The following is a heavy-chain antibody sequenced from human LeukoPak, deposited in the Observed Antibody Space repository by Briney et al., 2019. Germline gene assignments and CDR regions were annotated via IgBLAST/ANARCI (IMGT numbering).Heavy chain of an antibody. D-gene: IGHD2-8*01. CDR3: ASSLGYCTNGVCYKYAFQV. V-gene: IGHV3-7*01. CDR1: RFILSNYW. J-gene: IGHJ3*01. CDR2: IKQDGSEK. Sequence: GGSLRLSCAASRFILSNYWMSWVRQAPGKGLEWVANIKQDGSEKYYVDSVKGRFSISGDNAKNSVSLQMNSLRAEDTAVYYCASSLGYCTNGVCYKYAFQVWGQGTKVTVSS.